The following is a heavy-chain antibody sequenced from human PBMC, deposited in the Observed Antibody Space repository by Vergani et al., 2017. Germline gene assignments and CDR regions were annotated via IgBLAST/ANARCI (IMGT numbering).Heavy chain of an antibody. V-gene: IGHV1-2*02. CDR3: ARGNYDILTGYYYYYGMDV. CDR2: ININSGAT. D-gene: IGHD3-9*01. CDR1: GYTFSDHH. Sequence: QVQLVQSGAEVKKPGASVKVSCKASGYTFSDHHLHWVRPAPGQGLEWVGWININSGATKVAQKFQGRVTITADESTSTAYMELSSLRSEDTAVYYCARGNYDILTGYYYYYGMDVWGQGTTVTVSS. J-gene: IGHJ6*02.